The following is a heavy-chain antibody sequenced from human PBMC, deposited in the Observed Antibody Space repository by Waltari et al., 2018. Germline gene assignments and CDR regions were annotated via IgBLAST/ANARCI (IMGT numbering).Heavy chain of an antibody. D-gene: IGHD3-22*01. Sequence: EVQLEESGGGLVKPGGSLRLSCAASGFTFTNYWMHWVRQAPGKGLVWVSRINSDGSNTRYADSVRGRFTISRDNAKKTLYLKMNSLRAEDTAVYYCTRSYDNSNYYLDYFDHWGQGTLVTVSS. CDR1: GFTFTNYW. J-gene: IGHJ4*02. V-gene: IGHV3-74*01. CDR3: TRSYDNSNYYLDYFDH. CDR2: INSDGSNT.